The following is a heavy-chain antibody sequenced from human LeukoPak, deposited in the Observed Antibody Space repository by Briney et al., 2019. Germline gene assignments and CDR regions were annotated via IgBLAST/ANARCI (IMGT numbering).Heavy chain of an antibody. V-gene: IGHV4-61*01. Sequence: SEALSLTCTVSGGSVSSGSYYWSWIRQPPGKGLEWIGYIYYSGSTNYNPSLKSRVTISVDTSKNQFSLKLSSVTAADTAVYHCAREAMYSYGNNFDYWGQGTLVTVSS. CDR2: IYYSGST. D-gene: IGHD5-18*01. CDR1: GGSVSSGSYY. CDR3: AREAMYSYGNNFDY. J-gene: IGHJ4*02.